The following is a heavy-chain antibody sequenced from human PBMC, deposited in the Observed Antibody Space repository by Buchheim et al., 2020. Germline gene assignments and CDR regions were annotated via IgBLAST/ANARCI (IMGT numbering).Heavy chain of an antibody. V-gene: IGHV3-30*03. CDR3: ARATHCSRGSCYSYHYYYGMDV. CDR1: GFTFSNYG. D-gene: IGHD2-15*01. Sequence: QVRLVESGGGVVQPGRSLRLSCAVSGFTFSNYGMHWVRQAPGKGLEWVAVISYDGGNKYYADSVRGRFTISRDNSRNTLYLQMISLRAEDTAVYYCARATHCSRGSCYSYHYYYGMDVWGQGT. CDR2: ISYDGGNK. J-gene: IGHJ6*02.